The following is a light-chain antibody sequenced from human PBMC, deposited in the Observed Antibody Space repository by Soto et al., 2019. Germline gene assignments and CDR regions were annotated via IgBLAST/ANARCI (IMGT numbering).Light chain of an antibody. Sequence: VLTQSPANLSLSPGERATLSCRASQSISTYLVWYQQKPGQAPRLLMYDPSNRAPGIPARFSGSGSGTDFTLTISSLEPEDFAVYCCQRRGNWPTFGGGTKVEIQ. V-gene: IGKV3-11*01. CDR2: DPS. J-gene: IGKJ4*01. CDR3: QRRGNWPT. CDR1: QSISTY.